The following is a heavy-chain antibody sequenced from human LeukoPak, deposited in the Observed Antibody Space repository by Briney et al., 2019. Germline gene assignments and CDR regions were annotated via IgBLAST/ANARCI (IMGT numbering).Heavy chain of an antibody. Sequence: ASVKVSCKASGYTFTGYYMHWVRQAPGQGPEWMGWINPNSGGTKYAQKFQGRVTMTRDTSISTAYMELSRLRSDDTAVYYCARAGRMVRGVVRGNWFDPWGQGTLVTVSS. CDR2: INPNSGGT. J-gene: IGHJ5*02. CDR3: ARAGRMVRGVVRGNWFDP. D-gene: IGHD3-10*01. CDR1: GYTFTGYY. V-gene: IGHV1-2*02.